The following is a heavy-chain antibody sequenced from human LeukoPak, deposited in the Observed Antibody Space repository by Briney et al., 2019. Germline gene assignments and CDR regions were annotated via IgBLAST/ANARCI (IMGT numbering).Heavy chain of an antibody. J-gene: IGHJ4*02. D-gene: IGHD1-26*01. CDR1: GGTFSSYT. CDR2: IIPTLGIA. V-gene: IGHV1-69*04. Sequence: SVKVSCKASGGTFSSYTISWVRQAPGQGLEWMGRIIPTLGIANYAQKFQGRVAITADKSTSTAYMELSSLRSEDTAVYYCARDIGGSYPAADYWGQGTLVTVSS. CDR3: ARDIGGSYPAADY.